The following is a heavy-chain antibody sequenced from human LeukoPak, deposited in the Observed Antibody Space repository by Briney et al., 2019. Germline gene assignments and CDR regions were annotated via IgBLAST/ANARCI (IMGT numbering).Heavy chain of an antibody. D-gene: IGHD1-26*01. Sequence: GGSLRLSCAASGFTFSSYAMSWVRQAPGKGLEWVSGVHGGGGTTYYADSVKGRFTISRDNSKNTMYLQMNRLRSEDTALYYCAKRAHSGSYYAAFDIWGQGTEVTVSS. CDR3: AKRAHSGSYYAAFDI. J-gene: IGHJ3*02. V-gene: IGHV3-23*01. CDR1: GFTFSSYA. CDR2: VHGGGGTT.